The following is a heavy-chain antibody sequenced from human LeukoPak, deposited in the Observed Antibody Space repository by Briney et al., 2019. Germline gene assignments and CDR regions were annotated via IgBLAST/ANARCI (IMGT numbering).Heavy chain of an antibody. CDR3: ARDTEDFDY. J-gene: IGHJ4*02. CDR2: INPSGGST. CDR1: GHTFTSYY. Sequence: ASVTVSCTASGHTFTSYYIHWVRQAPGQGIEWMGIINPSGGSTTYAQKFQGRVTMTRDTSTSTVYMELSSLRSEDTAVYYCARDTEDFDYWGQGTLVTVSS. V-gene: IGHV1-46*01.